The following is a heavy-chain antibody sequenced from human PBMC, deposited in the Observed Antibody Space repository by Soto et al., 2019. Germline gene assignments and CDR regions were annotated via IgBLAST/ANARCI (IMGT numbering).Heavy chain of an antibody. CDR1: GFTFSSYG. V-gene: IGHV3-33*01. D-gene: IGHD3-10*01. CDR3: ARDGSGSGSYYIDF. J-gene: IGHJ4*02. Sequence: QVQLVESGGGVVQPGRSLRLSCAASGFTFSSYGMHWVRQAPGKGLEWVAVIWYDGSNKYYADSVKGRFTISRDNSKNTLYLKMNSLRAEDTAVYYCARDGSGSGSYYIDFWGQGTLVTVSS. CDR2: IWYDGSNK.